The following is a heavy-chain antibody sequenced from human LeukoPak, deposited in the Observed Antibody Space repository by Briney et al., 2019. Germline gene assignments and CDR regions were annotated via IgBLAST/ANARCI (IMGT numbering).Heavy chain of an antibody. J-gene: IGHJ6*03. Sequence: TSETLSLPCTVSGGSLSSSSYYWGWIRQPPGKGLEWIGSIYYSGSTYYNPSLKSRVTISVDTSKNQFSLKLSSVTAADTAVYYCARDSEEDWVRGNYYMDVWGKGTTVTVSS. V-gene: IGHV4-39*07. CDR1: GGSLSSSSYY. CDR3: ARDSEEDWVRGNYYMDV. CDR2: IYYSGST. D-gene: IGHD3-10*01.